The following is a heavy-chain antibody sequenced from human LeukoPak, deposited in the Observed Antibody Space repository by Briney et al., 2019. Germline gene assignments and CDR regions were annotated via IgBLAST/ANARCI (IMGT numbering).Heavy chain of an antibody. D-gene: IGHD6-13*01. CDR3: ARGHGDSWSVFDY. V-gene: IGHV4-4*07. CDR1: GGPITSYH. J-gene: IGHJ4*02. Sequence: PSETLSLTCTVSGGPITSYHWSWVRQPAGKGLEWIGRMQTSGRIDYNLSLKSRLTMSVDRSKNHLSLRLSSVVAADTAVYYCARGHGDSWSVFDYWGQGILVTISS. CDR2: MQTSGRI.